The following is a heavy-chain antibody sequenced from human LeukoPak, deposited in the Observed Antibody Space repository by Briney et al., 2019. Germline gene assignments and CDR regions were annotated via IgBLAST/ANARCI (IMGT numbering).Heavy chain of an antibody. V-gene: IGHV3-48*03. J-gene: IGHJ4*02. CDR2: ISYTDNTI. CDR1: RFTFRSYQ. D-gene: IGHD4-17*01. CDR3: SRSPGYGDNGHYDY. Sequence: GGPQTLPCTASRFTFRSYQMNWPRQAPGKGLEWLSYISYTDNTIHHADPVKGRFTLHRDIPKHSLYLHIDPQSVEDTRVYYCSRSPGYGDNGHYDYWGQGTLVTVSS.